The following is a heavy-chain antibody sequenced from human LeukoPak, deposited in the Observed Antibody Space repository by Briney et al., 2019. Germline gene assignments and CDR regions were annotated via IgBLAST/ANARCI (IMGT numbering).Heavy chain of an antibody. Sequence: GALRLFCAGSGITLRNYGMSLVRQAPREGLELGSGISGSGGSTYYADSVKGRFTISRDNSKNMLYLQMNSLRAEDTAVYYCAKDGNSGSYYYFDYWGQGTLVTVSS. D-gene: IGHD1-26*01. CDR3: AKDGNSGSYYYFDY. CDR2: ISGSGGST. J-gene: IGHJ4*02. V-gene: IGHV3-23*01. CDR1: GITLRNYG.